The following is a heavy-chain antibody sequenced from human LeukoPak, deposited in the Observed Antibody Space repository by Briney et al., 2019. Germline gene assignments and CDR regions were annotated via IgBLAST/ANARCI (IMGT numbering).Heavy chain of an antibody. CDR2: ISDDGSNK. CDR1: GFSFSTFG. D-gene: IGHD6-13*01. CDR3: AKRMGPSIAATDLDY. J-gene: IGHJ4*02. Sequence: GRSLRLSCAASGFSFSTFGMQWVRQAPGKGLEWVAVISDDGSNKYYGDTVKGRFTISRDNSKDTLYLQMNSLRPEDTAVYYCAKRMGPSIAATDLDYWGQGTLVSVSS. V-gene: IGHV3-30*18.